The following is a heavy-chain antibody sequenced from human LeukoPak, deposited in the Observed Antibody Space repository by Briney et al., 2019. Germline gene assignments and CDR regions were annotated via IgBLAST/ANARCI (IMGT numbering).Heavy chain of an antibody. CDR2: ISGSTTTV. D-gene: IGHD6-13*01. J-gene: IGHJ4*02. Sequence: GGSLRLSCAASGFTFTTYWMSWVRQAPGKGLEWVSYISGSTTTVYYADSVKGRFTLSRDTAKNSLYLQMNSLRAEDTAVYYCASWAGSAAGFNGPFDYWGQGTLVTVSS. CDR1: GFTFTTYW. V-gene: IGHV3-48*01. CDR3: ASWAGSAAGFNGPFDY.